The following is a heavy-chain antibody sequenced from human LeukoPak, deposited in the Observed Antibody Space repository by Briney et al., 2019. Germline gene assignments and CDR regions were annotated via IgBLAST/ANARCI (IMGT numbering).Heavy chain of an antibody. D-gene: IGHD3-22*01. CDR1: GFTFSRYW. Sequence: PGGSLRLSCEASGFTFSRYWMHWVRQAPGKGLVWVSRIKSDGKTNYADSVKGRFTISRDNAKITVSLQMDSLRAADTGVYYCARAPSEVGGYYPEYFRHWGQGTLVTVSS. CDR3: ARAPSEVGGYYPEYFRH. J-gene: IGHJ1*01. CDR2: IKSDGKT. V-gene: IGHV3-74*01.